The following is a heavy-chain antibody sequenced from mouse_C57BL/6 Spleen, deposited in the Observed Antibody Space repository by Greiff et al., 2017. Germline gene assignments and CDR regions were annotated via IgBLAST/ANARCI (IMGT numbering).Heavy chain of an antibody. Sequence: EVQLVESGGGLVQPGGSLSLSCAASGFTFTDYYMSWVRQPPGKALEWLGFIRNKANGYTTEYSASVKGRFTISRDNSQSILYLQMNALRAEDSATYYCARLRSQGYFDVWGTGTTVTVSS. CDR2: IRNKANGYTT. V-gene: IGHV7-3*01. CDR1: GFTFTDYY. CDR3: ARLRSQGYFDV. D-gene: IGHD1-1*01. J-gene: IGHJ1*03.